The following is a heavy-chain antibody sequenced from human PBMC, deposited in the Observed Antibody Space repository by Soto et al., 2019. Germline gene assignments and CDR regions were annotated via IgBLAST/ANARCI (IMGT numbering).Heavy chain of an antibody. CDR2: IRFSGST. J-gene: IGHJ6*03. D-gene: IGHD6-13*01. CDR3: ARGFQTLAAAGKWGAYYYMDV. Sequence: SETLSLTCTVSGGSTTRSTSYWGWIRQSPGKGLEWIGSIRFSGSTYYNPSLQGRITMSADSSKNQFSLKLSSVTAADTAVYYCARGFQTLAAAGKWGAYYYMDVWGKGTTVTVFS. V-gene: IGHV4-39*01. CDR1: GGSTTRSTSY.